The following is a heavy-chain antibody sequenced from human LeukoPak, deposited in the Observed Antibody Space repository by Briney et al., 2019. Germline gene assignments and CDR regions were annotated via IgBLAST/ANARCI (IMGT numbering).Heavy chain of an antibody. CDR3: ARGIPATTVLYYFDY. CDR1: GGSFSGYY. V-gene: IGHV4-34*01. CDR2: INHSGST. Sequence: SETLSLTCAVYGGSFSGYYWSWIRQPPGEGLVWIGEINHSGSTNYNPSLKSRVTISVDTSKNQFSLKLSSVTAADTAVYYCARGIPATTVLYYFDYWGQGTLVTVSS. D-gene: IGHD4-17*01. J-gene: IGHJ4*02.